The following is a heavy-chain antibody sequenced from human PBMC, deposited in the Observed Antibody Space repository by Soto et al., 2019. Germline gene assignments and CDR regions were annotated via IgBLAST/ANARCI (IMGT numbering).Heavy chain of an antibody. CDR3: ARGSLYYDFWSGYYTRGYYFAY. J-gene: IGHJ4*02. CDR2: IYYSGST. CDR1: GGSISSSSYY. V-gene: IGHV4-39*01. D-gene: IGHD3-3*01. Sequence: QLQLQESGPGLVKPSETLSLTCTVSGGSISSSSYYWGWIRQPPGKGLEWVGSIYYSGSTYYNPSLKSRVTIPVDTSKNQFSLKLSSVTAADTAVYYCARGSLYYDFWSGYYTRGYYFAYWGQGTLVTVSS.